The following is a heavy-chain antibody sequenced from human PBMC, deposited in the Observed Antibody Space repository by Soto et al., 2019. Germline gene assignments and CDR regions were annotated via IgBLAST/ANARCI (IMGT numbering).Heavy chain of an antibody. J-gene: IGHJ3*02. CDR3: ARGSYISGYYLDAFDI. CDR1: GGSVSSGSYY. CDR2: IYYSGST. D-gene: IGHD3-22*01. V-gene: IGHV4-61*01. Sequence: SETLSLTCTVSGGSVSSGSYYWSWIRQPPGKGLEWIGYIYYSGSTNYNPSLKSRVTISVDTSKNQFSLKLSSVTAADTAVYYCARGSYISGYYLDAFDIWGQGTMVTVSS.